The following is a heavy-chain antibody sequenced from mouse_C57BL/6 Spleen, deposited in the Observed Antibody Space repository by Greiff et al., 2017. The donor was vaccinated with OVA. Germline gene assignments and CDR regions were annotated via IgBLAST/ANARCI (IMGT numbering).Heavy chain of an antibody. V-gene: IGHV1-66*01. CDR2: IYPGSGNT. CDR3: AREAGDGPWFAY. J-gene: IGHJ3*01. CDR1: GYSFTSYY. D-gene: IGHD2-3*01. Sequence: QVQLQQSGPELVKPGASVKISCKASGYSFTSYYIHWVKQRPGQGLEWIGWIYPGSGNTKYNEKFKGKATLTADTSSSTAYMQLSSLTSEDSAVYYWAREAGDGPWFAYWGQGTLVTVSA.